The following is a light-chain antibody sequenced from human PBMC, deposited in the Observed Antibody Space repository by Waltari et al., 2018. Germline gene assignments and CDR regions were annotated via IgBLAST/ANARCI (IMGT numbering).Light chain of an antibody. CDR2: VNSYGTH. Sequence: QLVLTQSPSASASLGAAITLTCTLTSGHSSNLIAWLQQQPERGPRYLMKVNSYGTHSKGDDIPDRFSGSSSGAERYLTISSLQSEYEADYYCQTGGHGTWVFGGGTKVTVL. CDR3: QTGGHGTWV. J-gene: IGLJ3*02. CDR1: SGHSSNL. V-gene: IGLV4-69*01.